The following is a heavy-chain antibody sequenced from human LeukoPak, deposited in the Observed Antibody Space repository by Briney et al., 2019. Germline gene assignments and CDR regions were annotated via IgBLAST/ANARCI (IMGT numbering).Heavy chain of an antibody. CDR2: IKEDGSEK. Sequence: SGGPLRLSCAASGFTFSSYWMTWVRQAPGKGLEGVANIKEDGSEKYYVDSVKGRFTISRDNAKNSLYLQMNRLRAEDTAVYYCATTGITMVRGVIISTSAYYFDYWGQGTLVTVSS. CDR3: ATTGITMVRGVIISTSAYYFDY. V-gene: IGHV3-7*01. CDR1: GFTFSSYW. J-gene: IGHJ4*02. D-gene: IGHD3-10*01.